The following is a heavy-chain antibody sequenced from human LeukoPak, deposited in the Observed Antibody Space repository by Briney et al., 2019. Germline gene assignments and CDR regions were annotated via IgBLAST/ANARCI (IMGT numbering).Heavy chain of an antibody. V-gene: IGHV4-39*01. CDR3: VRLYSARFTGDSLPDY. CDR2: IYYSGST. D-gene: IGHD1-26*01. Sequence: SETLSLTCPGSGGSISSSSYYWGWIRQPPGKGLEWIGSIYYSGSTYYNPSLESRVTISADTSKNQFSLKLTSVTAADTAVYYCVRLYSARFTGDSLPDYWGLGTLVTVSS. CDR1: GGSISSSSYY. J-gene: IGHJ4*02.